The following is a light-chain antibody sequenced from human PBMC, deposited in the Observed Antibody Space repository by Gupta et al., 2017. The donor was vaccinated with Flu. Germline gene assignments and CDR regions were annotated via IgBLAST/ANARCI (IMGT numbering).Light chain of an antibody. CDR3: QQSYSTHT. Sequence: DIQMTQSPSSLSASVGDRVTITCRAGQSISSYLNWYQQKPGKAPKLLIYAASSLQSGVPSRFSGSGSGTDFTLTISRLQPEDFATYYCQQSYSTHTFGQGTRLEIK. CDR1: QSISSY. J-gene: IGKJ5*01. CDR2: AAS. V-gene: IGKV1-39*01.